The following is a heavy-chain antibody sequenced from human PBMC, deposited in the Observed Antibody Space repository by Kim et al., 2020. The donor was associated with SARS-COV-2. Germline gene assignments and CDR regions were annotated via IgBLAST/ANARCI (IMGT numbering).Heavy chain of an antibody. CDR2: IYYSGST. CDR1: GGSISSSSYY. V-gene: IGHV4-39*01. J-gene: IGHJ6*02. D-gene: IGHD3-3*01. CDR3: ARHTSTIFGVAGSWGMDV. Sequence: SETLSLTCTVSGGSISSSSYYWGWIRQPPGKGLEWIGSIYYSGSTYYNPSLKSRVTISVDTSKNQFSLKLSSVTAADTAVYYCARHTSTIFGVAGSWGMDVWGQGTTVTVSS.